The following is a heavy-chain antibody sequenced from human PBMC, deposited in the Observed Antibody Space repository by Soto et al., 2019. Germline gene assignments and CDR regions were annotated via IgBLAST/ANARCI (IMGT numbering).Heavy chain of an antibody. CDR1: GDSVSSNSAA. V-gene: IGHV6-1*01. D-gene: IGHD1-7*01. J-gene: IGHJ6*03. CDR3: AGTTAHQWYYMDV. Sequence: QVQLQESGPGLVKPSQTLSLTCAISGDSVSSNSAAWNWIRLSPSRGLEWLARTYYSSRWYNDSAVSVRSPITVNPDTATNQFSLQPTSVTPEDPAVYYCAGTTAHQWYYMDVWGKGTTVTVSS. CDR2: TYYSSRWYN.